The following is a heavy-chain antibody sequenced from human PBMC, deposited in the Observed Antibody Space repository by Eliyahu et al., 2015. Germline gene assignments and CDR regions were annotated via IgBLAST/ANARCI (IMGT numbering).Heavy chain of an antibody. J-gene: IGHJ4*02. CDR1: GYSISSGYY. Sequence: QVQLQESGPGLVKPSETLSLTCAVXGYSISSGYYWGWIRQPPGKGLEWIGSIYHSGRTYYNPSLKSRVTILVDTSKNQFSLKVSSVTAADTAVYYCARDLWFGELFSFDYWGQGTLVTVSS. V-gene: IGHV4-38-2*01. D-gene: IGHD3-10*01. CDR3: ARDLWFGELFSFDY. CDR2: IYHSGRT.